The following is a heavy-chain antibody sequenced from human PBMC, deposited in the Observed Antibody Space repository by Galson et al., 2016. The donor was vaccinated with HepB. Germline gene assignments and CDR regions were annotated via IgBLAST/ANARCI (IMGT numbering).Heavy chain of an antibody. Sequence: SLRLSCAASGFTFSSYAMNWVRQAPGKGLEWVSGISWNSNSVGYADSVKGRFTISRDNAKNSVYLQMNSLRLEDMALYYCAKSLSSSWLSDLDFWGQGTLVTVSS. CDR1: GFTFSSYA. J-gene: IGHJ4*02. V-gene: IGHV3-9*03. CDR2: ISWNSNSV. D-gene: IGHD6-13*01. CDR3: AKSLSSSWLSDLDF.